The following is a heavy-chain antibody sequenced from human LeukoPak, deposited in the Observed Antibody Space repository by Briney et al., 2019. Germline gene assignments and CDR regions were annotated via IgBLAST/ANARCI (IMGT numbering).Heavy chain of an antibody. J-gene: IGHJ4*02. V-gene: IGHV4-59*01. CDR3: ARGSIAAAGTFSY. CDR1: GGSISSYY. D-gene: IGHD6-13*01. Sequence: SETLSLTCTVSGGSISSYYWSWIRQPPGKGLEWIGYIYYSGSTNYNPSLKSRVTISVDTSKNQFSLKLSSVTAADTAVYYCARGSIAAAGTFSYWGQGTLVIVSS. CDR2: IYYSGST.